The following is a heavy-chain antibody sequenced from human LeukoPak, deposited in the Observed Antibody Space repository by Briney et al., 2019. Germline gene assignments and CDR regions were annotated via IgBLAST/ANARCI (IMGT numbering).Heavy chain of an antibody. CDR1: GGSISSSSYY. CDR3: ARVSDYYGSGSPPP. D-gene: IGHD3-10*01. Sequence: SETLSLTCTVSGGSISSSSYYWGWIRQPPGKGLEWIGSIYYSGSTYYNPSLKSRVTISVDTSKNQFSLKLSSVTAADTAVYHCARVSDYYGSGSPPPWGQGTLVTVSS. CDR2: IYYSGST. V-gene: IGHV4-39*07. J-gene: IGHJ4*02.